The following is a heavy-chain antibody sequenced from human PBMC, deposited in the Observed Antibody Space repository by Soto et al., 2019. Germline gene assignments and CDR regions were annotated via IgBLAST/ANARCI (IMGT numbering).Heavy chain of an antibody. J-gene: IGHJ4*02. Sequence: SETLSLTCTVSGGSISSYYWSWIRQPPGKGLEWIGYIYYSGSTNYNPSLKSRVTISVDKSKNQFSLKLSSVTAADTAVYYCARHAVGATIFDYWGQGTLVTVSS. CDR3: ARHAVGATIFDY. CDR1: GGSISSYY. V-gene: IGHV4-59*08. CDR2: IYYSGST. D-gene: IGHD1-26*01.